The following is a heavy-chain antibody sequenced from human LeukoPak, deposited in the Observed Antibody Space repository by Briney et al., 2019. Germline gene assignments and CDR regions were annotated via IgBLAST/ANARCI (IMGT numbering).Heavy chain of an antibody. CDR3: AKARTPYNSGFDY. CDR2: IWYVGSNK. V-gene: IGHV3-33*06. CDR1: GFTFSSYG. D-gene: IGHD6-19*01. Sequence: GGSLRLSCAASGFTFSSYGMHWVRQAPGKGLEWVAVIWYVGSNKYYADSVKGRFTISRDNSKNTLYLQMSSLRAEDTAVYYCAKARTPYNSGFDYWGQGTLVAVSS. J-gene: IGHJ4*02.